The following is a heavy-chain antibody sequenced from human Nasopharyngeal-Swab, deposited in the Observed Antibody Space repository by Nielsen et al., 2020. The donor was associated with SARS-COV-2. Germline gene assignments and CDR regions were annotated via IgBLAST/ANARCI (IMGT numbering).Heavy chain of an antibody. CDR2: ISYDGSNK. J-gene: IGHJ4*02. V-gene: IGHV3-30-3*01. D-gene: IGHD4-17*01. CDR3: ARDAPDYGDYAIDY. Sequence: WIRQPPGKGLEWVAVISYDGSNKYYADSVKGRFTISRDNSKNTLYLQMNSLRAEGTAVYYCARDAPDYGDYAIDYWGQGTLVTVSS.